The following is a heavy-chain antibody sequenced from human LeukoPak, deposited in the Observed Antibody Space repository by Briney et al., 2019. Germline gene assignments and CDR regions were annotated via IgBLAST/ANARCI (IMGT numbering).Heavy chain of an antibody. CDR3: ARDGIAARRGGNYYYYYMDV. J-gene: IGHJ6*03. V-gene: IGHV4-59*12. CDR1: GGSISSYY. CDR2: IYYSGST. D-gene: IGHD6-6*01. Sequence: SETLSLTCTVSGGSISSYYWSWIRQPPGKGLEWIGYIYYSGSTNYNPSLKSRVTISVDTSKNQFSLKLSSVTAADTAVYYCARDGIAARRGGNYYYYYMDVWGKGTTVTVSS.